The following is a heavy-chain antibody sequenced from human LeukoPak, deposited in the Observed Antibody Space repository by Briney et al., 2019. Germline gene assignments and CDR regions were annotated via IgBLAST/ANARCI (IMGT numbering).Heavy chain of an antibody. CDR1: GFTFSDYY. CDR2: ISSSGSTI. J-gene: IGHJ3*02. D-gene: IGHD2-2*01. CDR3: ARDSGYCSSTSCPQPGVDI. Sequence: KTGGSLRLSCAASGFTFSDYYMSWIRQAPGKGLEWVSYISSSGSTIYYADSVKGRFTISRDNAKNSLYLQMNSLRAEDTAVYYCARDSGYCSSTSCPQPGVDIWGQGTMVTVSS. V-gene: IGHV3-11*04.